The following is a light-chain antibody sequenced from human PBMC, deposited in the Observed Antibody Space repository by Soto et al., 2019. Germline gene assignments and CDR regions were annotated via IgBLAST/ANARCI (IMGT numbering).Light chain of an antibody. CDR3: GSYASSSTLYV. Sequence: QSALTQPASVSGSPGQSITISCTGTSSDVGGYNYVSWYQQHSGKAPKLMIYDVSNRPSGVSNRLSGSKSGNTASLTISGLQAEDEADYYCGSYASSSTLYVFGTGTKVTVL. J-gene: IGLJ1*01. CDR1: SSDVGGYNY. V-gene: IGLV2-14*01. CDR2: DVS.